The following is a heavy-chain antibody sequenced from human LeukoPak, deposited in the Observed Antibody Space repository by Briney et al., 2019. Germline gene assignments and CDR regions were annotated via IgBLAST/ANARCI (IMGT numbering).Heavy chain of an antibody. CDR1: GGSISSNDW. CDR2: IHHSGRT. Sequence: SGTLSLTCAVSGGSISSNDWWSWVRQPPGKGLEWIGEIHHSGRTNYNPSLESRVTISVDKSRDEFSLKLKSVTAADTAVYYCARNGFYSIEYWGQGTLVTVSS. CDR3: ARNGFYSIEY. V-gene: IGHV4-4*02. J-gene: IGHJ4*02. D-gene: IGHD2-15*01.